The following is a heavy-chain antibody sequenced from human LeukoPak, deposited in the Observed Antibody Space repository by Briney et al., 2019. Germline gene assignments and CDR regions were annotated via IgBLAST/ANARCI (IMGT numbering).Heavy chain of an antibody. CDR3: ASHLKYNILTGFRSSFGFRP. V-gene: IGHV1-18*01. J-gene: IGHJ5*02. CDR1: GYIFTNYV. CDR2: ISAYNGHT. D-gene: IGHD3-9*01. Sequence: GASVKVSCKASGYIFTNYVISWVRQAPGRGLEWVGWISAYNGHTNYAQNFQGRITMTTHTSKSTAYMELRSLRSDDTAVYYCASHLKYNILTGFRSSFGFRPWGQGPLVIVS.